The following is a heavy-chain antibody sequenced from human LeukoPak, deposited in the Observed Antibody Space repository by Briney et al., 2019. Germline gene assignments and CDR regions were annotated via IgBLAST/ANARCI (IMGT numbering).Heavy chain of an antibody. D-gene: IGHD5-18*01. CDR2: MYSSGST. Sequence: SETLSLTCTVSGGSISTTSYYWGWIRQPPGKGLDWIGSMYSSGSTYYNPSLKSRVTISLDTSKNQFSLKLSSVTAADTAVYYCAGPNTAISYWGQGTLATVSS. CDR3: AGPNTAISY. J-gene: IGHJ4*02. V-gene: IGHV4-39*01. CDR1: GGSISTTSYY.